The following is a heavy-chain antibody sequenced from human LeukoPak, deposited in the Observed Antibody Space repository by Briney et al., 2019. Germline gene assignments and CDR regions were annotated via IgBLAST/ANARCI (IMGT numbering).Heavy chain of an antibody. V-gene: IGHV3-48*01. CDR3: AKEGIIDY. CDR2: ISSSGSTI. J-gene: IGHJ4*02. CDR1: GFTFSSYS. Sequence: GGSLRLSCAASGFTFSSYSMNWVRQAPGKGLEWVSYISSSGSTIYYADSVKGRLTISRDNSKNTLYLQMNSLRAEDTAVYYCAKEGIIDYWGQGTLVTVSS. D-gene: IGHD2/OR15-2a*01.